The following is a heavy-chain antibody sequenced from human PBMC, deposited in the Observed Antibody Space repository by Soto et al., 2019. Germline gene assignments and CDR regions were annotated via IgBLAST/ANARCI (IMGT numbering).Heavy chain of an antibody. CDR1: GGSIISYY. V-gene: IGHV4-59*01. D-gene: IGHD6-19*01. CDR2: IYYSGST. CDR3: ARSSSGWYVYYFDY. Sequence: SETLSLTCTVSGGSIISYYCICIRHPPGKGLEWIVYIYYSGSTNYNPSLKSRVTISVDTSKNQFSLKLSSVTAADTAVYYCARSSSGWYVYYFDYWGQGTLVTVSS. J-gene: IGHJ4*02.